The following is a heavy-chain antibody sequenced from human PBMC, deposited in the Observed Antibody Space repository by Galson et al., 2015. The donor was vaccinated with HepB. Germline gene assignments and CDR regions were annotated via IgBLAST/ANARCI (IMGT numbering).Heavy chain of an antibody. CDR1: GGSISSYY. V-gene: IGHV4-59*01. Sequence: ETLSLTCTVSGGSISSYYWSWIRQPPGKGLEWIGYIYYSGSTNYNPSLKSRVTISVDTSKNQFSLKLSSVTAADTAVYYCARDLTIEPSVGEGWFDPWGQGTLVTVSS. CDR3: ARDLTIEPSVGEGWFDP. D-gene: IGHD3-16*01. CDR2: IYYSGST. J-gene: IGHJ5*02.